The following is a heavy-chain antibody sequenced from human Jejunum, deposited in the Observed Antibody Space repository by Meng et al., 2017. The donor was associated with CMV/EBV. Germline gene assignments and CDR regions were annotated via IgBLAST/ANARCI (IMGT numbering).Heavy chain of an antibody. V-gene: IGHV1-3*01. CDR1: GYTFSSHA. CDR2: INAGNGDT. D-gene: IGHD3-22*01. J-gene: IGHJ4*02. Sequence: SGYTFSSHARHWVRQAPGQRLEWMGWINAGNGDTEYSQNLQDRITITRDTSATTAYMELSSLRSEDTAVYYCARDSSYDDSSGYFYNYWGQGTLVTVSS. CDR3: ARDSSYDDSSGYFYNY.